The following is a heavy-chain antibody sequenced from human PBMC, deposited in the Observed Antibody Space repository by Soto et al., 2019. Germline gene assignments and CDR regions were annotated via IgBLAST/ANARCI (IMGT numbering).Heavy chain of an antibody. CDR1: GYSFTSYW. CDR3: ARWDLPYYDSSGGGFDY. J-gene: IGHJ4*02. V-gene: IGHV5-10-1*01. Sequence: EVQLVQSGAEVKKPGESLRISCKGSGYSFTSYWISWVRQMPGKGLEWMGRIDPSDSYTNYSPSFQGHVTISADKSISTAYLQWSSLKASDTAMYYCARWDLPYYDSSGGGFDYWGQGTLVTVSS. D-gene: IGHD3-22*01. CDR2: IDPSDSYT.